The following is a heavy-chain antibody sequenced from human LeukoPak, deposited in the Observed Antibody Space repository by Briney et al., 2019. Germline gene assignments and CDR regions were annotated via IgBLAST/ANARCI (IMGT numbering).Heavy chain of an antibody. CDR3: AGSGAARHYYYYYMDV. D-gene: IGHD6-6*01. V-gene: IGHV3-11*06. Sequence: GGSLRLSCAASGFTFSDYYMSWIRQAPGKGLEWVSSISSSSSYIYYADSVKGRFTISRDNAKNSLYLQMNSLRAEDTAVYYCAGSGAARHYYYYYMDVWGKGTTVTVSS. CDR1: GFTFSDYY. CDR2: ISSSSSYI. J-gene: IGHJ6*03.